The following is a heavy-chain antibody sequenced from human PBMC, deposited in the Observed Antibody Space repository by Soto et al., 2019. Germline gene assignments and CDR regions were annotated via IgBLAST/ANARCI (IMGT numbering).Heavy chain of an antibody. J-gene: IGHJ2*01. CDR3: AKDGIRNGFPVPAFLLNRSSDL. Sequence: PRKGLEWIGYIYYSGSTYYNPSLKSRVTISVDTSKNQFSLKLNSVTAPDTVFFFRAKDGIRNGFPVPAFLLNRSSDL. CDR2: IYYSGST. D-gene: IGHD2-15*01. V-gene: IGHV4-30-4*01.